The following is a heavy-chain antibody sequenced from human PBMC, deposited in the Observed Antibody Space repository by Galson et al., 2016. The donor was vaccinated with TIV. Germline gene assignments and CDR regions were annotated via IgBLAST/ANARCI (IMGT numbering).Heavy chain of an antibody. V-gene: IGHV5-10-1*01. J-gene: IGHJ5*02. CDR2: IDPSDSYI. CDR1: GYRFTSYW. CDR3: ARGVSTGSGWLDP. Sequence: QSGAEVKKPGESLRISCKGSGYRFTSYWITWVRQMPGKGLEWMGRIDPSDSYINYSPSFQGHVTISADRSINTAYLQWSSLKASDSAMYYCARGVSTGSGWLDPGGQGTLVTVSS. D-gene: IGHD3-3*01.